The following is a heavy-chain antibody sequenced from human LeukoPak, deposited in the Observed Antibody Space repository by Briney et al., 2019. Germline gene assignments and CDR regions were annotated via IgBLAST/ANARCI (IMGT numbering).Heavy chain of an antibody. CDR2: INAGNGNT. J-gene: IGHJ4*02. V-gene: IGHV1-3*01. CDR1: GYTFTSYA. CDR3: ARSLSPVFPVAGMDY. D-gene: IGHD6-19*01. Sequence: ASVKVSCKSSGYTFTSYAMHWVRQAPGQRLEWMGWINAGNGNTKYSQKFQGRVTITRDTSASTAYMELSSLRSEDTAVYYCARSLSPVFPVAGMDYWGQGTLVTVSS.